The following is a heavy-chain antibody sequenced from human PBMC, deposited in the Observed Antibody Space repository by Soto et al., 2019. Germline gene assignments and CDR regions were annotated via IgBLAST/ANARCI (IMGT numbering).Heavy chain of an antibody. CDR3: ARGGMVHYYDSSGYPSDH. CDR2: ISVYNGNT. D-gene: IGHD3-22*01. Sequence: APVELSWQACCYTFASCGISCVRQDHRHGLEWMAWISVYNGNTNYAQKLQNRVTVTTDASTSTVYMELRSLRSDDTAVYYCARGGMVHYYDSSGYPSDHWGQGNRVTVSA. CDR1: CYTFASCG. J-gene: IGHJ4*02. V-gene: IGHV1-18*01.